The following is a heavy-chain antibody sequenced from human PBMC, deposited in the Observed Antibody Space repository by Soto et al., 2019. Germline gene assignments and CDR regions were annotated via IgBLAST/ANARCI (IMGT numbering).Heavy chain of an antibody. CDR1: GGSISSGGYY. CDR3: ARTVAYYDSSEYWFDP. J-gene: IGHJ5*02. Sequence: SETLSLTCTVSGGSISSGGYYWSWIRQHPGKGLEWIGYIYYSGSTYYNPSLKSRVTISVDTSKNQFSLKLSSVPAADTAVYYCARTVAYYDSSEYWFDPWGQGTMVTVSS. CDR2: IYYSGST. D-gene: IGHD3-22*01. V-gene: IGHV4-31*03.